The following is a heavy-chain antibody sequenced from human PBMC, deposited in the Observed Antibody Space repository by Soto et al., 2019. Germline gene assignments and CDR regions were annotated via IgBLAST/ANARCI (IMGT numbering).Heavy chain of an antibody. D-gene: IGHD3-9*01. J-gene: IGHJ4*02. V-gene: IGHV1-46*01. Sequence: ASVKVSCKASGYTFTSYDMHWVRQAPGQGLEWMGIINPSGGSTSYAQKFQGRVTMTRDTSTSTVYMELSSLRSEDTAVYFCVRGLLITEYCFDFWGQGTLVIVSS. CDR3: VRGLLITEYCFDF. CDR2: INPSGGST. CDR1: GYTFTSYD.